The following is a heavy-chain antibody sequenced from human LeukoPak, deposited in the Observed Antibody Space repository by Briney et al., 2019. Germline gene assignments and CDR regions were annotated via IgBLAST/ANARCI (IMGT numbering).Heavy chain of an antibody. V-gene: IGHV3-64*02. D-gene: IGHD6-19*01. CDR2: ITGNGDIK. J-gene: IGHJ3*02. Sequence: PGGSLRLSCVAPGFTFSTSIMHWVRQAPGKGLEYVSVITGNGDIKAYADSVKGRFTISRDNSKNTLYLQMGSLRPEDMAVYYCARGVYSSGRADVFDIWGQGTKVIVSS. CDR3: ARGVYSSGRADVFDI. CDR1: GFTFSTSI.